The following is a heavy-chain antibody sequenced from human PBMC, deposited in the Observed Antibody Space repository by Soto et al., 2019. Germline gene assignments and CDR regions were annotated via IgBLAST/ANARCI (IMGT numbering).Heavy chain of an antibody. CDR2: ISHRGTTI. CDR3: VKDGSSGWPYYYGLDV. Sequence: PGGSLRLSCAASGFSSSSYAMNWVRQAPGKGLEWLSFISHRGTTIYYADSVKGRFTIARDNSKNTLFLHMSSLRAEDTAVYYCVKDGSSGWPYYYGLDVWGQGTSVTVSS. CDR1: GFSSSSYA. J-gene: IGHJ6*02. D-gene: IGHD6-19*01. V-gene: IGHV3-48*01.